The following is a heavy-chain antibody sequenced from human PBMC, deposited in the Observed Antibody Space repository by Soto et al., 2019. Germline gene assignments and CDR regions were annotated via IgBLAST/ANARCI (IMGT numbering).Heavy chain of an antibody. J-gene: IGHJ5*02. CDR1: GGSISSCGYS. D-gene: IGHD3-10*01. CDR3: ARSDRYYYGSGSYSGNWFDP. Sequence: QLQLQESGSGLVKPSQTLSLTCAVSGGSISSCGYSWSWIRQPPGKGLEWLGYIYHSGSTYYNPSLKSRVPISVDRSKNQFSLKLSSVTAADTAVYYCARSDRYYYGSGSYSGNWFDPWGQGTLVTVSS. CDR2: IYHSGST. V-gene: IGHV4-30-2*01.